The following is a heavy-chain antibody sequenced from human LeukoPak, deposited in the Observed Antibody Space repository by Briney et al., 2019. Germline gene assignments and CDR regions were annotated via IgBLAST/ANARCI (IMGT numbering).Heavy chain of an antibody. D-gene: IGHD2-2*02. CDR2: IIPIFGTA. Sequence: GASVKVSCKAFGGTFSSYAISWVRQAPGQGLEWMGGIIPIFGTANYAQKFQGRVTITTDESTSTAYMELSSLRSEDTAVYYCARGRDCSSTSCYRSYFDYWGQGTLVTVSS. CDR3: ARGRDCSSTSCYRSYFDY. CDR1: GGTFSSYA. V-gene: IGHV1-69*05. J-gene: IGHJ4*02.